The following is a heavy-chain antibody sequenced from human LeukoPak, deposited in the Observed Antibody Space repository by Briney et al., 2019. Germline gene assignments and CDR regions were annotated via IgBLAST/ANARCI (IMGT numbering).Heavy chain of an antibody. J-gene: IGHJ2*01. CDR2: IYTSGTT. D-gene: IGHD6-19*01. V-gene: IGHV4-61*02. CDR1: GGSISSGSYY. CDR3: ARDRGQWLVDWYFDL. Sequence: PSQTLSLTCTVSGGSISSGSYYWSWIRQPAGKGLEWIVLIYTSGTTTYHPSLKSRVTISVDTSKNQFSLKLSSVTAADTAVYYCARDRGQWLVDWYFDLWGRGTLVTVSS.